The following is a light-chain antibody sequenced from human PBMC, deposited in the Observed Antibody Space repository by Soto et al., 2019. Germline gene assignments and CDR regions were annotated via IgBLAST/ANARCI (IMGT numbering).Light chain of an antibody. CDR1: GTNIGINT. CDR3: AAWDDSRNGPQ. J-gene: IGLJ2*01. CDR2: NNN. Sequence: QSVLTQPPSASGTPGQRVTISCSGSGTNIGINTVNWYQQLPGTAPKLLIYNNNQRSSGVSDRFSGSKSGASASLAISGLHSEDEGHYFCAAWDDSRNGPQLGGGTKLTVL. V-gene: IGLV1-44*01.